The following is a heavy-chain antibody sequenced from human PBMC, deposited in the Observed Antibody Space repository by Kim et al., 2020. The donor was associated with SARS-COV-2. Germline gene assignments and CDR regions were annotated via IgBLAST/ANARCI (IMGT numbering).Heavy chain of an antibody. CDR2: VGTRDDDT. Sequence: GGSLRLSCAASGFTFTSCAMCWVRQAPGKGLEWVSTVGTRDDDTYYADSVKGRFTISRDNSKNTLYLQMSSLRAEDTAVYYCAKRGFGGWGAFDVWGQGTMVTVSS. CDR3: AKRGFGGWGAFDV. D-gene: IGHD3-10*01. J-gene: IGHJ3*01. V-gene: IGHV3-23*01. CDR1: GFTFTSCA.